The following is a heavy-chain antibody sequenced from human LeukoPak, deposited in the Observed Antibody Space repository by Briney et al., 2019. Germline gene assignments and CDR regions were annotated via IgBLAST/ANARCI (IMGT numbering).Heavy chain of an antibody. Sequence: PSETLSLTXTVPGDSIYSYYWSWIRQAAGEGLEWIGRIYTSGTDYNTSLKSRVTMSLDTSKNQFSLKLSSVTAADTAVYYCARAGTDGYSHFDYWGQGTLVTVSS. D-gene: IGHD3-22*01. CDR1: GDSIYSYY. CDR2: IYTSGT. J-gene: IGHJ4*02. CDR3: ARAGTDGYSHFDY. V-gene: IGHV4-4*07.